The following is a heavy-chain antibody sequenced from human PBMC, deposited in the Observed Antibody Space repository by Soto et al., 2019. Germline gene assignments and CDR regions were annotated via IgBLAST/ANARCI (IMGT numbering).Heavy chain of an antibody. CDR2: ISGSGGST. CDR3: AKVGGSGWFDAFDI. J-gene: IGHJ3*02. V-gene: IGHV3-23*01. D-gene: IGHD6-19*01. CDR1: GFSFSTYA. Sequence: EVQLLESGGGLVQPGGSLRLSCAASGFSFSTYALSWVRQAPGKGLDWVSVISGSGGSTDYAGSVKGRFTISRDNSKSALYLQMNSLRAEDTALYYCAKVGGSGWFDAFDIWGQGTMVTVSS.